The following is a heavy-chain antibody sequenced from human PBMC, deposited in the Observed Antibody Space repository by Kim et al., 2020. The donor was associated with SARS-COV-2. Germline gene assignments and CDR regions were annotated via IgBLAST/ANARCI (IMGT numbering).Heavy chain of an antibody. V-gene: IGHV4-59*13. D-gene: IGHD1-7*01. CDR1: GGSISSYY. CDR3: ARVRGESRAWTYLDV. Sequence: SETLSLTCTVSGGSISSYYWSWIRQPPGKGLEWIGYIYYSGSTNYNPSLKSRVTISVDTSKNQFSLKLSSVTAADTAVYYCARVRGESRAWTYLDVWGQGTTVTVSS. CDR2: IYYSGST. J-gene: IGHJ6*02.